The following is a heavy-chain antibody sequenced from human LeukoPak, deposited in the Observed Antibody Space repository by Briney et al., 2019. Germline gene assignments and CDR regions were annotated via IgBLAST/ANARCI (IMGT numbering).Heavy chain of an antibody. D-gene: IGHD5-18*01. V-gene: IGHV1-24*01. J-gene: IGHJ4*02. Sequence: ASVKVSCQVSGKTLSDLSIHWLRQPPGKGRDWLGGSDPEDGERIYAQMFQVRVTMTEDTSIDTAYMELSSLRSEDTAVYYCVTGFTTMAVDYFDYWGQGTLVTVSP. CDR1: GKTLSDLS. CDR2: SDPEDGER. CDR3: VTGFTTMAVDYFDY.